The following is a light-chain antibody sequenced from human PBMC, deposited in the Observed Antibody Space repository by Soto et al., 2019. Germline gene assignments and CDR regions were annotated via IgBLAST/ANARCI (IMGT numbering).Light chain of an antibody. J-gene: IGLJ1*01. V-gene: IGLV2-8*01. CDR2: EVT. CDR1: SSDVGGYNY. CDR3: CSYAGSNNLKV. Sequence: QSVLTQPPSASGSPGQSVTISCTGTSSDVGGYNYVSWYQQHPGKAPKLMIYEVTKRPSGVPDRFSGSKSGNTASLTVSGLQAEDEADYYCCSYAGSNNLKVFGTGTKLTVV.